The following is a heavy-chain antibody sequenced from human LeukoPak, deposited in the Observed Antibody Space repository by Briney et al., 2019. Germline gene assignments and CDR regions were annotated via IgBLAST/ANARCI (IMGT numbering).Heavy chain of an antibody. D-gene: IGHD2-15*01. V-gene: IGHV4-59*01. CDR2: IDFRGTT. CDR1: GGSISSYY. J-gene: IGHJ4*02. CDR3: ARGWGYCSGGNCYFTYFDY. Sequence: SETLSLTCTVSGGSISSYYWSWIRQPPGEGLGWIGYIDFRGTTNYNPSLKSRVTISVDPSKSQFSLRLSSVTAADTAVYYCARGWGYCSGGNCYFTYFDYWGQGALVTVSS.